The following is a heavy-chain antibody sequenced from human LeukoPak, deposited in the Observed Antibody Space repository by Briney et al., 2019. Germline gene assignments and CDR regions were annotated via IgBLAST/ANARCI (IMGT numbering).Heavy chain of an antibody. J-gene: IGHJ4*02. CDR3: ARGGPWYYDTSGGPFDY. D-gene: IGHD3-22*01. CDR2: MYYSGST. Sequence: PSETLPLTCTVSGGSISSSSYYWGWIPQPPGKGLEWIGSMYYSGSTYYNPSLKSRVTMSVATSKNPFSLNLNSLTAADTAVYYCARGGPWYYDTSGGPFDYWGQGILVTVSS. CDR1: GGSISSSSYY. V-gene: IGHV4-39*01.